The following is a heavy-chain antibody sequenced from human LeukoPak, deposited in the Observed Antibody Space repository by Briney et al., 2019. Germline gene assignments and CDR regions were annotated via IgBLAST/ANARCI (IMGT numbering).Heavy chain of an antibody. CDR3: ARVVEDYDILTGAPKHYFDY. J-gene: IGHJ4*02. D-gene: IGHD3-9*01. CDR1: GGSISSGGYY. V-gene: IGHV4-31*03. Sequence: PSETLSLTCTVSGGSISSGGYYWSWIRQHPGKGLEWIGYIYYSGSTYYNPSLKSRVTISVDTSKNQFSLKLSSVTAADTAAYYCARVVEDYDILTGAPKHYFDYWGQGTLVTVSS. CDR2: IYYSGST.